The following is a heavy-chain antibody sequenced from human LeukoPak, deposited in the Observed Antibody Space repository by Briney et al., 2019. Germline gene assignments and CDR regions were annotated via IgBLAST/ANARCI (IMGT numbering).Heavy chain of an antibody. D-gene: IGHD5-24*01. CDR1: GGSISSYY. V-gene: IGHV4-4*07. CDR3: AREEMATIDY. J-gene: IGHJ4*02. CDR2: IYTGGNT. Sequence: PPDTLSLTCTVSGGSISSYYWNWIRQPAGKGVEWVGRIYTGGNTNYNPSLEVRVTMSVDTSKNQFSLKLSSVTAADTAVYYCAREEMATIDYWGQGTLVTVSS.